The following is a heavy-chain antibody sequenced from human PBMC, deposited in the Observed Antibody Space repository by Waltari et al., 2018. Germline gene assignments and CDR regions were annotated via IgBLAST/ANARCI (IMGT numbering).Heavy chain of an antibody. D-gene: IGHD4-17*01. J-gene: IGHJ3*01. Sequence: QVHLVQSGAEVKKPGSSVRVSCKASGGSFRSYEVNWVRQAPGQGLEWMGGIIPIFGTPIYAQKFQGRVTITADTSTTTAYMELSSLRFEDTAVYYCARDPKGTTVIYDAFDLWGQGTMVSVSS. CDR3: ARDPKGTTVIYDAFDL. V-gene: IGHV1-69*14. CDR2: IIPIFGTP. CDR1: GGSFRSYE.